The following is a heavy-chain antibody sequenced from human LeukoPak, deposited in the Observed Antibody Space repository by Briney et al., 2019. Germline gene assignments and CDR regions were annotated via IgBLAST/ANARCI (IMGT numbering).Heavy chain of an antibody. Sequence: PSETLSLTCAVSGYSISSGYYWSWIRQPAGKGLEWIGRIYTSGSTNYNPSLKSRVTMSVDTSKNQFSLKLSSVTAADTAVYYCARDRRRDPRDAFDIWGQGTMVTVSS. J-gene: IGHJ3*02. CDR2: IYTSGST. CDR1: GYSISSGYY. CDR3: ARDRRRDPRDAFDI. V-gene: IGHV4-4*07.